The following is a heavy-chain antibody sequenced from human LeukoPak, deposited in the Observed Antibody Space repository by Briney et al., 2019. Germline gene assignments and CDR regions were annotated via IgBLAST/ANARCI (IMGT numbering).Heavy chain of an antibody. D-gene: IGHD5-18*01. Sequence: GGSLRLSCAASGFTFSSYWMSWVRQAPGKGLEWVANIKQDGSEKYYVDSVKGRFTISRDNAKNSLYLQMNSLRAEDTAVYYCANSYGSHAFDIWGQGTMVTVSS. CDR1: GFTFSSYW. CDR2: IKQDGSEK. J-gene: IGHJ3*02. V-gene: IGHV3-7*01. CDR3: ANSYGSHAFDI.